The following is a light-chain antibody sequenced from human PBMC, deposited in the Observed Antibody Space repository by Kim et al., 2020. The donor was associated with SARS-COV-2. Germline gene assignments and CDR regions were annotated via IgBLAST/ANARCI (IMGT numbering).Light chain of an antibody. Sequence: GQSITISCTGTSSDIGGYNYVSWYQQYPGKAPKIIIFDVSKRSSGVSGRFSGSKSGNTATLTISGLQADDECDYYCSSYATYRAYVFGTGTKVTVL. J-gene: IGLJ1*01. CDR3: SSYATYRAYV. CDR1: SSDIGGYNY. CDR2: DVS. V-gene: IGLV2-14*03.